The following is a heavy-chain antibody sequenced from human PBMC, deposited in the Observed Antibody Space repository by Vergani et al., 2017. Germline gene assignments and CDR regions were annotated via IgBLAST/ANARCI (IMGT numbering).Heavy chain of an antibody. Sequence: QVQLVESGGGVVPPGRSLRLSCAASGFTFSSYGMHLVRQAPGKGLEWVAVISYDGSNKYYADSVKGRFTISRDHSKKTLYLQMNSLRAEDTAVYYWAKEFIVVVPAAMLPPDGMDVWGQGTTVTVSS. J-gene: IGHJ6*02. V-gene: IGHV3-30*18. CDR1: GFTFSSYG. CDR2: ISYDGSNK. D-gene: IGHD2-2*01. CDR3: AKEFIVVVPAAMLPPDGMDV.